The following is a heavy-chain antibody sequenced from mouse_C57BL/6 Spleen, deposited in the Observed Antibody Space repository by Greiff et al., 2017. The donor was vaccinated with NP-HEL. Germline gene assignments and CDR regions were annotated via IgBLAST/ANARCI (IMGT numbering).Heavy chain of an antibody. CDR3: ASNWEIYYYAMDY. CDR1: GYTFTSYW. J-gene: IGHJ4*01. V-gene: IGHV1-72*01. D-gene: IGHD4-1*01. Sequence: QVQLKQPGAELVKPGASVKLSCKASGYTFTSYWMHWVKQRPGRGLEWIGRIDPNSGGTKYNEKFKSKATLTVDKPSSTAYMQLSSLTSEDSAVYYCASNWEIYYYAMDYWGQGTSVTVSS. CDR2: IDPNSGGT.